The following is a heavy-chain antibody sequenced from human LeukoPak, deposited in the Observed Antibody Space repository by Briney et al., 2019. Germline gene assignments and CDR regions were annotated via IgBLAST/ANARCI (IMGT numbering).Heavy chain of an antibody. CDR1: GYTFTSYD. J-gene: IGHJ6*03. Sequence: ASVKVSCKASGYTFTSYDINWVRQATPQGLERMGWMNPNNGNTGYAQKFQGRVTMTRNTSISTAYMELSSLRSEETAVYQCARGVVGGVYLCDRGVVYYMVVWRKGPTVPVSS. CDR3: ARGVVGGVYLCDRGVVYYMVV. CDR2: MNPNNGNT. V-gene: IGHV1-8*01. D-gene: IGHD2-8*02.